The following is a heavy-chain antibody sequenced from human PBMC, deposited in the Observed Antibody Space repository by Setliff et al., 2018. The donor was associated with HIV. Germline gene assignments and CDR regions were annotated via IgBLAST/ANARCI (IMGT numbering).Heavy chain of an antibody. D-gene: IGHD3-10*01. J-gene: IGHJ4*02. Sequence: PSETLSLTCTVSDDSISRSSSYWAWIRQPPGKGLEWIGNIYHSGSTDYNPSLKSRVTISVDTSKRQFSLKLSSVTAADTAVYYCARGLDYYGSGSYLPLGYWGQGTLVTVSS. V-gene: IGHV4-39*07. CDR3: ARGLDYYGSGSYLPLGY. CDR1: DDSISRSSSY. CDR2: IYHSGST.